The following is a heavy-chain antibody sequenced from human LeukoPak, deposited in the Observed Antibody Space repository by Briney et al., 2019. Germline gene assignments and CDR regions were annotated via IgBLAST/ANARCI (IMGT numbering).Heavy chain of an antibody. CDR3: ATDYGDYAP. J-gene: IGHJ5*02. V-gene: IGHV3-7*01. Sequence: GGSLRLSCAAAGFTFRSHWMSWIRQAPGKGLEWVANIKQDGSEKYYVDSVKGRFTISRDNAKNSLYLQMNSLRAEDTAVYYCATDYGDYAPWGQGTLVTVSS. CDR1: GFTFRSHW. CDR2: IKQDGSEK. D-gene: IGHD4-17*01.